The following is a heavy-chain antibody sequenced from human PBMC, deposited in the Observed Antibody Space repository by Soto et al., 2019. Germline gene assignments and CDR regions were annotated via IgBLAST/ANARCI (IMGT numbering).Heavy chain of an antibody. CDR1: GFTFRNFA. Sequence: EVHLLDSGGGLIQPGGSLRLSCAASGFTFRNFAMNWVRQAPGKGLEWVSGISVSGGTTYYADSVGGRFTVSRDNSKNSVFLQMNSLRAEDTAVYFCAKGMYYYDSSGYRLFDYWGQGTLVTVSS. J-gene: IGHJ4*02. D-gene: IGHD3-22*01. CDR3: AKGMYYYDSSGYRLFDY. CDR2: ISVSGGTT. V-gene: IGHV3-23*01.